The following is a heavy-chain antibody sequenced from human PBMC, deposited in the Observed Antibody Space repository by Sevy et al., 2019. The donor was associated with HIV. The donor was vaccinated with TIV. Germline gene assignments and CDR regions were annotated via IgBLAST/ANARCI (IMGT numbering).Heavy chain of an antibody. D-gene: IGHD3-10*01. CDR3: ARDSGEGYYAMDV. Sequence: GGSLRLSCAASGFTFSSYTMNWVRQAPGKGLDWVSSISTTCTYVYYADSVKGRFTISRDNAKNSLYLQVNSLRAEDTAVYYCARDSGEGYYAMDVWGQGPTVTVSS. J-gene: IGHJ6*02. V-gene: IGHV3-21*01. CDR2: ISTTCTYV. CDR1: GFTFSSYT.